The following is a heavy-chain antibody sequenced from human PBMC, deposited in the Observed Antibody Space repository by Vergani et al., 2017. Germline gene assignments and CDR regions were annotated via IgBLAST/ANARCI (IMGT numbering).Heavy chain of an antibody. CDR1: GGPISSYY. V-gene: IGHV4-59*01. CDR2: IYYSGST. CDR3: ARFSIQNWFDP. D-gene: IGHD3-3*01. Sequence: QVQLQESGPGLVKPSETLSLTCTVSGGPISSYYWSWIRQPPGKGLEWIGYIYYSGSTNYNPSLKSRVTISVDTSKNQFSLKLSSVTAADTAVYYCARFSIQNWFDPWGQGTLVTVSS. J-gene: IGHJ5*02.